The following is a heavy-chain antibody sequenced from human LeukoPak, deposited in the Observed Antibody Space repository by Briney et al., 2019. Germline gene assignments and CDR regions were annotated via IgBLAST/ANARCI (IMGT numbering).Heavy chain of an antibody. V-gene: IGHV3-30*04. CDR2: ISYDGSNK. CDR1: GFTFSCYA. CDR3: ARDLDSSSWLIGY. J-gene: IGHJ4*02. D-gene: IGHD6-13*01. Sequence: GGPLRLSCGASGFTFSCYAMHWVRQAPGKRLEWVAVISYDGSNKYYADSVKGRFTISRDNSKNTLYLQMNSLRAEDTAVYYCARDLDSSSWLIGYWGRGTLVTVSS.